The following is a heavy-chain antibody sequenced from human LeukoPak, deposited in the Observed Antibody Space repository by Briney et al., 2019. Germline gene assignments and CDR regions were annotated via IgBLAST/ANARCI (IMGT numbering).Heavy chain of an antibody. CDR3: ASSSGYYSKGTDY. Sequence: GGSLRLSCVASGFTFSSYGMHWVRQAPGKGLEWVAFIRYDGSNKYYADSVKGRFTISRDNSKNTLYLQMNSLRAEDTAVYYCASSSGYYSKGTDYWGQGTLVTVSS. CDR1: GFTFSSYG. CDR2: IRYDGSNK. V-gene: IGHV3-30*02. D-gene: IGHD3-22*01. J-gene: IGHJ4*02.